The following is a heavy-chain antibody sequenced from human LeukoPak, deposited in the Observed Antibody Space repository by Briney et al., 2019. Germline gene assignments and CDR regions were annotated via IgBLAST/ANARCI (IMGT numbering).Heavy chain of an antibody. CDR2: IYTSGST. CDR1: GGSISSYY. J-gene: IGHJ4*02. Sequence: YPAETLSLICTVSGGSISSYYWSWIRQPAGKGLEWIGRIYTSGSTNYNPSLKSRVTMSLDTSKNQLSLKLRSVTAADTAVYYCARDLYSGYDLTYWGQGTLVTVSS. V-gene: IGHV4-4*07. CDR3: ARDLYSGYDLTY. D-gene: IGHD5-12*01.